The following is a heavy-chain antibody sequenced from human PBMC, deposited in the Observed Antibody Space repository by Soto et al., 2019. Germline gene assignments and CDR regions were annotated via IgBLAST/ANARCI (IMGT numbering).Heavy chain of an antibody. D-gene: IGHD4-17*01. J-gene: IGHJ5*02. CDR3: ARYGGPSQNSFDH. CDR1: GDSISSYY. CDR2: ISYSGST. V-gene: IGHV4-59*01. Sequence: SEPLSLTCTVSGDSISSYYWSWIRQPPGTGLEWIGYISYSGSTNYNPSLKSRVTISVDTSKNQFSLKLSSVTAADTVVYYCARYGGPSQNSFDHWGQGTLVTVSS.